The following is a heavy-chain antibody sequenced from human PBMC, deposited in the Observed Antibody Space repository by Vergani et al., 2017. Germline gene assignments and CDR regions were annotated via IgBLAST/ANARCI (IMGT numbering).Heavy chain of an antibody. V-gene: IGHV4-61*02. CDR3: ARDRRGFPIWIDP. Sequence: QVQLQESGPGLVKPSQTLSLTCTVSGGSISSGSYYWSWIRQPAGKGLEWIGRIYTSGSTNYNPSLKSRVTISVDTSKNQFSLKLISVTAADTAVYYCARDRRGFPIWIDPGGQGSLVTVSS. D-gene: IGHD6-25*01. CDR1: GGSISSGSYY. J-gene: IGHJ5*02. CDR2: IYTSGST.